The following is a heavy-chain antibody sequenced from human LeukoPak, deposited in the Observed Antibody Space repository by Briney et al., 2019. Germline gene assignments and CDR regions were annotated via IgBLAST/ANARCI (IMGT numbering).Heavy chain of an antibody. CDR2: IRSKAYGGTT. Sequence: GGSLRLSCTASGFTLGDYAMSWARQAPGKGLEWVGFIRSKAYGGTTEYAASVKGRFTISRDDSKSIAYLEMNSLKTEDTAVYYCTRDYCTNGVCYIGSYYSDYWGQGTLVTVSS. CDR1: GFTLGDYA. J-gene: IGHJ4*02. CDR3: TRDYCTNGVCYIGSYYSDY. V-gene: IGHV3-49*04. D-gene: IGHD2-8*01.